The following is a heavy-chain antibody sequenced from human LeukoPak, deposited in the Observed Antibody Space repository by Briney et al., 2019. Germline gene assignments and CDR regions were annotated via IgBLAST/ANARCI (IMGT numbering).Heavy chain of an antibody. D-gene: IGHD3-10*01. CDR2: IKSKTDGGTT. CDR3: TSSGSYYNVDDY. V-gene: IGHV3-15*01. Sequence: GGSLRLSCAASGFTFSNAWMSWVRQAPGKGLEWVGRIKSKTDGGTTDYAAPVKGRFTISIDDSKNTLYLQMNSLKTEDTAVYYCTSSGSYYNVDDYWGQGTLVTVSS. CDR1: GFTFSNAW. J-gene: IGHJ4*02.